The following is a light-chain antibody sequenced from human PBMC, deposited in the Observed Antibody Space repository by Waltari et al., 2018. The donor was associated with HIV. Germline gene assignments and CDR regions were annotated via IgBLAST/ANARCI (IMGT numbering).Light chain of an antibody. CDR3: QSADSDNTYNWV. Sequence: SHLTQPPSVSVSPGQTATLTSSGDDMPDHYVSCYQQKTAQAPVLVMYQVTERPSGIPERFSGSMSGTTVTLTIMGVQPEDEADYYCQSADSDNTYNWVFGGGTKLTVL. CDR1: DMPDHY. J-gene: IGLJ3*02. V-gene: IGLV3-25*03. CDR2: QVT.